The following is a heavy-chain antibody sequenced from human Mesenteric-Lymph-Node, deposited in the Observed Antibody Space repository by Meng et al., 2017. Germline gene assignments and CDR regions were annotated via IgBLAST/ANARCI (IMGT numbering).Heavy chain of an antibody. CDR2: IDGSGRT. CDR1: CGSTCRGCFY. V-gene: IGHV4-31*11. Sequence: GRLRPAGTLPVPSAVFCGSTCRGCFYWCSISQHPQKRVEWLWYIDGSGRTYYTPSLKRRVTITVDTSKNQFSLKVSMVTAGDTAVYYCARGPARSLQFGFNYWGQGTLVTVSS. CDR3: ARGPARSLQFGFNY. J-gene: IGHJ4*02. D-gene: IGHD5-24*01.